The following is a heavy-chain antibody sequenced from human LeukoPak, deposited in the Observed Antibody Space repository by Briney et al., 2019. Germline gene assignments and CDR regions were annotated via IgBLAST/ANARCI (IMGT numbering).Heavy chain of an antibody. D-gene: IGHD3-10*01. J-gene: IGHJ5*02. CDR3: ASGSSGYPDWFDP. CDR1: GFTFSSYS. Sequence: GGSLRLSCAASGFTFSSYSMNWVRQAPGKGLEWVSYISSSSSTIYYADSVKGRFTISRDNAKNSLYLQMNSLRDEDTAVYYCASGSSGYPDWFDPWGQGTLVTVSS. CDR2: ISSSSSTI. V-gene: IGHV3-48*02.